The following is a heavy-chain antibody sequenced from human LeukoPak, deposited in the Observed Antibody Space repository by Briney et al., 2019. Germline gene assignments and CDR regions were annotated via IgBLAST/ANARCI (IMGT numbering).Heavy chain of an antibody. CDR2: IKQDGSEK. D-gene: IGHD1-1*01. V-gene: IGHV3-7*01. CDR3: ARPLGNGWFGL. J-gene: IGHJ5*02. CDR1: GFTLSSSW. Sequence: GRSLRLSCAASGFTLSSSWMMSWVRQAPGKGLEWVANIKQDGSEKFYVGSVKGRFTISRDNAKNSLHLQMNSLRDEDTAMYYCARPLGNGWFGLWGQGPLVTVSS.